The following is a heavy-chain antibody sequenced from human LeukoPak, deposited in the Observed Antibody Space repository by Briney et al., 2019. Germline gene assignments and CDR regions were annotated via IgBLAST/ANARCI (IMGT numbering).Heavy chain of an antibody. Sequence: ASVKVSCKASGYTFTGYYMHWVRQAPGQGLEWMGWINPNSGGTNYAQKFQGRVTMTRDTSISTAYMELSRLRSDDTAVYYCARVISQATSYFDYWGQGTLVTVFS. CDR2: INPNSGGT. V-gene: IGHV1-2*02. CDR3: ARVISQATSYFDY. J-gene: IGHJ4*02. CDR1: GYTFTGYY. D-gene: IGHD5-12*01.